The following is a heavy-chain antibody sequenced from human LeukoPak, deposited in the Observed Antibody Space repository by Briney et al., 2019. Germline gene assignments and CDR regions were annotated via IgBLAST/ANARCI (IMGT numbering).Heavy chain of an antibody. CDR1: GYTFTGYY. V-gene: IGHV1-2*02. CDR2: INPNSGGT. Sequence: ASVKVSCKASGYTFTGYYMHWVRQAPGQGLEWMGWINPNSGGTNYAQKFQGRVAMTTDTSTSTAHMELRSLRSDDTAVYYCAREKVFGWSPWFDPWGQGTLVTVSS. D-gene: IGHD3-3*01. CDR3: AREKVFGWSPWFDP. J-gene: IGHJ5*02.